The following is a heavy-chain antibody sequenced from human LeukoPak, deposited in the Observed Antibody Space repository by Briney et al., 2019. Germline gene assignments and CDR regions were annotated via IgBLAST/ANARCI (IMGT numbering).Heavy chain of an antibody. Sequence: ASVKVSCKASGYTFTSYALHWVRQAPGQRLEWMGWVNAGNGNTKYSQKFQGRVTIIRDTSASTAYVELSSLRSEDTAVYYCASGRSGSYYDPFDYWGQGTLVTVSS. V-gene: IGHV1-3*01. D-gene: IGHD3-10*01. CDR1: GYTFTSYA. CDR3: ASGRSGSYYDPFDY. CDR2: VNAGNGNT. J-gene: IGHJ4*02.